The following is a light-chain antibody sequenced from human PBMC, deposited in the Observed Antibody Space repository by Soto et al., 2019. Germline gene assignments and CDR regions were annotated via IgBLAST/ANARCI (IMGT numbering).Light chain of an antibody. V-gene: IGLV2-11*01. J-gene: IGLJ2*01. CDR2: DVT. Sequence: QSVLTQPRSVSGSPGQSVTVSCTGTSSGVGGYNFVSWYQQHPGKAPKLMIYDVTERPSGVPDRFSGSKSGNTASLTISGLQAEDEADYYCCSYAGSYAVVFGGGTKVTVL. CDR1: SSGVGGYNF. CDR3: CSYAGSYAVV.